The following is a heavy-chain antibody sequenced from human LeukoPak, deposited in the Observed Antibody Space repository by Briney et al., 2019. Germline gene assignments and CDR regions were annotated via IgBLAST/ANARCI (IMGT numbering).Heavy chain of an antibody. V-gene: IGHV3-23*01. CDR2: ITGVGGST. CDR1: GLTVSSNY. CDR3: AKDAVRGSGRIDWFDS. Sequence: GGSLRLSCAASGLTVSSNYMSWVRQAPGKGLEWVSGITGVGGSTYYADSVKGRFTVSRDSSKNTLYLQMNSLRDEDTAAYYCAKDAVRGSGRIDWFDSWGQGTLVTVSS. J-gene: IGHJ5*01. D-gene: IGHD3-10*01.